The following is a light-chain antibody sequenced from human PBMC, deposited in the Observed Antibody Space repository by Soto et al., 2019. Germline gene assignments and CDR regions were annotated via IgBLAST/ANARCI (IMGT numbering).Light chain of an antibody. Sequence: DIQLTQSPSFLSASVGDRVTITCRASQVLSSDLAWYQQKPGKAPKLLIYAASTLQSGVPSRFSGSGSGTEFTLTISSLQPEEFATYYCRQLNSYPITVGQGTRLEIK. J-gene: IGKJ5*01. CDR3: RQLNSYPIT. V-gene: IGKV1-9*01. CDR1: QVLSSD. CDR2: AAS.